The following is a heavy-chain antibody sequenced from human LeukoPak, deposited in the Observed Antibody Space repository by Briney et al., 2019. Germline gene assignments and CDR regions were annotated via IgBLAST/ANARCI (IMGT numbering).Heavy chain of an antibody. D-gene: IGHD5-18*01. V-gene: IGHV3-9*01. J-gene: IGHJ3*02. Sequence: GGSLRLSCAASGFTFDDYAMHWVRQAPGKGLEWVSGISWNSGSIGYADSVEGRFTISRDNAKNSLYLQMNSLRAEDTALYYCAKGLRGIQLWLYNGLSHAFDIWGQGTMVTVSS. CDR3: AKGLRGIQLWLYNGLSHAFDI. CDR1: GFTFDDYA. CDR2: ISWNSGSI.